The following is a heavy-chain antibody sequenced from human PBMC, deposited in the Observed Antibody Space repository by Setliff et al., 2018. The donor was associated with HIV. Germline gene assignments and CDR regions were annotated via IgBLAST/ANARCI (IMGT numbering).Heavy chain of an antibody. CDR2: IYYSGGT. CDR1: GGFISSSSYY. CDR3: ARDQGYSYGFYAFDI. J-gene: IGHJ3*02. Sequence: SETLSLTCTVSGGFISSSSYYWGWIRQPPGKGLEWIGSIYYSGGTYCNPSLKSRVTTSVDTSKNQFSLKLSSVTAADTAVYYCARDQGYSYGFYAFDIWGQGTMVTVS. V-gene: IGHV4-39*07. D-gene: IGHD5-18*01.